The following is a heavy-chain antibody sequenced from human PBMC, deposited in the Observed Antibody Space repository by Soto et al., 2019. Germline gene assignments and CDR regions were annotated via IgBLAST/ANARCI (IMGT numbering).Heavy chain of an antibody. CDR2: ISGSGGST. CDR3: AKDAQRLTISYGMDV. J-gene: IGHJ6*02. D-gene: IGHD3-9*01. V-gene: IGHV3-23*01. Sequence: EVQLLESGGGLVQPGGSLRLSCAASGFTFSSYAMSWVRQAPGKGLEWVSAISGSGGSTYYADSVKGRFTISRDNSKNSLYRQMNRLRGEDTAVYYCAKDAQRLTISYGMDVWCQVTTVTVSS. CDR1: GFTFSSYA.